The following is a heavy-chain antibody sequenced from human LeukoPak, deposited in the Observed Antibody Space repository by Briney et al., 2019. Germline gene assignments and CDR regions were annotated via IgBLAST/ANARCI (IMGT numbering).Heavy chain of an antibody. CDR2: IRYDGSNK. D-gene: IGHD5-12*01. CDR1: GFTFSSYG. CDR3: AKGHVATIKKDAFDI. Sequence: PGGSLRLSCAASGFTFSSYGMHWVRQAPGKGLEWVAFIRYDGSNKYYADSVKGRFTISRDNSKNTLYLQMNSLRAEDTAVYYCAKGHVATIKKDAFDIWGQGTMVTVSS. V-gene: IGHV3-30*02. J-gene: IGHJ3*02.